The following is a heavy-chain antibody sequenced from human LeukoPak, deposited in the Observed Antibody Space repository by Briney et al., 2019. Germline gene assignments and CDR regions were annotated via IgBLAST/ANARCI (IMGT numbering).Heavy chain of an antibody. V-gene: IGHV1-2*02. D-gene: IGHD4-17*01. CDR1: GYTFRDYY. CDR3: ARDGITVTQNAFDI. CDR2: INPDGGIK. Sequence: ASVTVSCKASGYTFRDYYIHWVRQAPGQGLEWMGWINPDGGIKNSSQKFQDRVTMNKDKSIRTAYMEVSSLTYDETDVYYCARDGITVTQNAFDIWGQGTMVTVSS. J-gene: IGHJ3*02.